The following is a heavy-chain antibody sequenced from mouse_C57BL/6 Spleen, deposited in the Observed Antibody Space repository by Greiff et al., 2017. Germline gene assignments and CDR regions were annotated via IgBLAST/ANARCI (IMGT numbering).Heavy chain of an antibody. Sequence: EVKLMESGPGLVKPSQSLSLTCSVTGYSITSGYYWNWIRQFPGNKLEWMGYISYDGSNNYNPSLKNRISITRDTSKNQFFLKLNSVTTEDTATYYCARGLRYFDVWGTGTTVTVSS. D-gene: IGHD2-4*01. J-gene: IGHJ1*03. CDR2: ISYDGSN. V-gene: IGHV3-6*01. CDR3: ARGLRYFDV. CDR1: GYSITSGYY.